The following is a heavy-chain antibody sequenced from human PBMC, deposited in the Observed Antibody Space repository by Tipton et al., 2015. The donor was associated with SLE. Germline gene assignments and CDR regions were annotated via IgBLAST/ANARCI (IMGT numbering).Heavy chain of an antibody. CDR3: ARDGGGFDY. D-gene: IGHD3-16*01. V-gene: IGHV1-18*01. CDR2: ISGDNGNT. J-gene: IGHJ4*02. CDR1: GGSSTIYA. Sequence: QSGAEVKKPGSSVRVSCQASGGSSTIYAISWLRQAPGQGLEWMGWISGDNGNTNYPQKFQGRVTMTTDPSTSTAYMELRSLRSDDTAVYFCARDGGGFDYWGQGTLVTVSS.